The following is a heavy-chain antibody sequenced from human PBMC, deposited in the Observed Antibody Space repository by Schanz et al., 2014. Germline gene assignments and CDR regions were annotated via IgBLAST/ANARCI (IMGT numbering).Heavy chain of an antibody. J-gene: IGHJ4*02. CDR2: ISDRGDGT. Sequence: EQVLESGGGFVQPGGSLRLSCATSGFTFTTFAMTWVRQAPGKGLEWVSGISDRGDGTNYGDSVRGRFTISRDNSRNTLYLQMNNVGVADTATYYCVKTDAGWRFDYWGQGTLVIVSS. CDR1: GFTFTTFA. V-gene: IGHV3-23*01. CDR3: VKTDAGWRFDY. D-gene: IGHD6-19*01.